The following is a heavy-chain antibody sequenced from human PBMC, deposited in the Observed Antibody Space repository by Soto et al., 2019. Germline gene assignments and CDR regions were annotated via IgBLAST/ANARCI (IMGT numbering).Heavy chain of an antibody. Sequence: SETLSLTCTVSGDSITYYYWSRIRQPPGKGLEWIGYVYYDGSTNYNPSLESRVTMSIDTSKNQFSLKLSSVIAADTAVYYCVSYDRQSGRYSLDYWGQGTLVTVSS. CDR2: VYYDGST. CDR3: VSYDRQSGRYSLDY. J-gene: IGHJ4*02. V-gene: IGHV4-59*01. D-gene: IGHD2-21*01. CDR1: GDSITYYY.